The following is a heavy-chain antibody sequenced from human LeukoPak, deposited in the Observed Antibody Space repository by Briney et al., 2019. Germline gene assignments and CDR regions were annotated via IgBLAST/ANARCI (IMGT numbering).Heavy chain of an antibody. CDR3: ARAFDSSSWYRGYYYMDV. CDR1: GFTFSDYY. V-gene: IGHV3-11*04. CDR2: ISSSGSTI. Sequence: GGSLRLSCAASGFTFSDYYMSWIRQAPGKGLEWVSYISSSGSTIYYADSVKGRFTISRDNAKNSLYLQMNSLRAEDTAVYYCARAFDSSSWYRGYYYMDVWGKGTTVTVSS. D-gene: IGHD6-13*01. J-gene: IGHJ6*03.